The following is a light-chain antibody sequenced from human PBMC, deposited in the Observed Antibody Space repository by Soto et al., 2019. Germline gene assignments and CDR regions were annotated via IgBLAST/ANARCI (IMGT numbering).Light chain of an antibody. J-gene: IGLJ1*01. CDR3: ISYAGTAYV. V-gene: IGLV2-8*01. Sequence: QSVLTQPRSASGSPGQSVTIPCTGTSSDVGGYNYASWDQQYPGKVPKLIIYEVSERPSGVPDRFSGSKSGNTASLTVSGLQPEDEADYYCISYAGTAYVFGTGTKLTVL. CDR2: EVS. CDR1: SSDVGGYNY.